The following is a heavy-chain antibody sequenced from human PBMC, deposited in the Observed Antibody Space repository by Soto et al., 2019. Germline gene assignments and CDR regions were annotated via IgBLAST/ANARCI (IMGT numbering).Heavy chain of an antibody. J-gene: IGHJ4*02. D-gene: IGHD3-22*01. CDR2: ISGSGGST. V-gene: IGHV3-23*01. CDR1: GFTFSSYA. CDR3: AKHSYDSSGYYFSFSPNYFDY. Sequence: GGSLRLSCAASGFTFSSYAMSWVRQAPGKGLEWVSAISGSGGSTYYADSVKGWFTISRDNSKNTLYLQMNSLRAEDTAVYYCAKHSYDSSGYYFSFSPNYFDYWGQGTLVTVSS.